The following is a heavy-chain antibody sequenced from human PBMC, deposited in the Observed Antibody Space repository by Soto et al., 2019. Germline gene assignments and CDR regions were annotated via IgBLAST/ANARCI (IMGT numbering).Heavy chain of an antibody. CDR1: GGTLNNHA. Sequence: QVQLVQSGAEGRKPGSSVKVSCKASGGTLNNHAINWMRQAPGEGLEWLGGIVPSYGSPHNAQNFQDRITISAQMSSSTVYMELSSVTSEDTAVYYCARNRDDAGLGITCDLWGQGTMVTVAS. D-gene: IGHD1-26*01. V-gene: IGHV1-69*14. CDR3: ARNRDDAGLGITCDL. CDR2: IVPSYGSP. J-gene: IGHJ3*01.